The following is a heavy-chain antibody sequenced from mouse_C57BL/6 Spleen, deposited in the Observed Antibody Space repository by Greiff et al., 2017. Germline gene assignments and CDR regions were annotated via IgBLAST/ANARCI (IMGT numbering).Heavy chain of an antibody. CDR2: IDPSDSYT. D-gene: IGHD1-1*01. CDR1: GYTFTSYW. J-gene: IGHJ4*01. Sequence: VQLQQPGAELVKPGASVKLSCKASGYTFTSYWMQWVKQRPGQGLEWIGEIDPSDSYTNYNQKFKGKATLTVDTSSSTAYMQRSSLTSADSAVYYCASIYYYGSSYRMDYWGQGTSVTVSS. V-gene: IGHV1-50*01. CDR3: ASIYYYGSSYRMDY.